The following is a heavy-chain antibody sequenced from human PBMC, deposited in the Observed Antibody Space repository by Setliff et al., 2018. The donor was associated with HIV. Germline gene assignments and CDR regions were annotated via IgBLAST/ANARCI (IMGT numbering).Heavy chain of an antibody. Sequence: SVKVSCKASGGTFSLYAINWVRQAPGQGLEWMGGLIPIFNTANYAQKFQGRVTITADGSTSTAYMELSSLSFEDTATYYCARDEATGYEKVWFSWIDPWGQGTLVTVSS. CDR1: GGTFSLYA. V-gene: IGHV1-69*13. CDR2: LIPIFNTA. CDR3: ARDEATGYEKVWFSWIDP. D-gene: IGHD5-12*01. J-gene: IGHJ5*02.